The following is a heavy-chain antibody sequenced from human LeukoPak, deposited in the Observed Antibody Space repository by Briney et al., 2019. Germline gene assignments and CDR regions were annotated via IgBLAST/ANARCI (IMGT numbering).Heavy chain of an antibody. CDR2: INAGNGKT. CDR1: GGTFSSYA. V-gene: IGHV1-3*01. D-gene: IGHD5-24*01. Sequence: GASVKVSCKASGGTFSSYAISWVRQAPGQGLEWMGWINAGNGKTKYSQKFQGRVTITRDTSASTAYMELSSLRSEDTAVYYCARDGDGYKSRHFDYWGQGTLVTVSS. J-gene: IGHJ4*02. CDR3: ARDGDGYKSRHFDY.